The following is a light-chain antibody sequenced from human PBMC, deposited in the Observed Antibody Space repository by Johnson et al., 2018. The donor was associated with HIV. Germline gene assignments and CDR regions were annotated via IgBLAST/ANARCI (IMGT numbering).Light chain of an antibody. Sequence: QSVLTQPPSVSAAPGQKVTISCSGSSSNIGTNAVNWYQHLPGAAPKLLIFSDDERPSGTPDRFSGSKSGTSATLGITGLQTGDEADYYCGTWDSSLSAPYVFGTGTKVTVL. CDR2: SDD. V-gene: IGLV1-51*02. J-gene: IGLJ1*01. CDR3: GTWDSSLSAPYV. CDR1: SSNIGTNA.